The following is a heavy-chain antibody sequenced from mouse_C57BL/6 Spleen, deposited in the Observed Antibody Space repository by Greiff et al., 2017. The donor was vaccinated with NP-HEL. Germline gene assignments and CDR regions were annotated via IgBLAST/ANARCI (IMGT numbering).Heavy chain of an antibody. CDR2: ISYDGSN. J-gene: IGHJ2*01. Sequence: DVKLQESGPGLVKPSQSLSLTCSVTGYSITSGYYWNWIRQFPGNKLEWMGYISYDGSNNYNPSLKNRISITRDTSKNQFFLKLNSVTTEDTATYYCAGTGNYFDYWGQGTTLTVSS. CDR1: GYSITSGYY. V-gene: IGHV3-6*01. D-gene: IGHD4-1*01. CDR3: AGTGNYFDY.